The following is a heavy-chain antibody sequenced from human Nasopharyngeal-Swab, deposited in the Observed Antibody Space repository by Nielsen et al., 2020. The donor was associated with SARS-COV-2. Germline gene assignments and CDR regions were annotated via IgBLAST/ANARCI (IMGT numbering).Heavy chain of an antibody. D-gene: IGHD7-27*01. CDR1: GFTFSSYW. V-gene: IGHV3-7*01. CDR3: ARDGRTGDLVDY. J-gene: IGHJ4*02. Sequence: GESLKISCAASGFTFSSYWMSRVRQAPGKGLEWVANIKQDGSEKYYVDSVKGRFTISRDNAKNSLYLQMNSLRAEDTAVYYCARDGRTGDLVDYWGQGTLVTVSS. CDR2: IKQDGSEK.